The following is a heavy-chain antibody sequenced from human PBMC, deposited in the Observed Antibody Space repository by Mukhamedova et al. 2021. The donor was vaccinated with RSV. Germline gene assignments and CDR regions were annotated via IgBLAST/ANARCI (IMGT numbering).Heavy chain of an antibody. V-gene: IGHV3-7*05. Sequence: GKGLEWVANIKQDGSEKYYVDSVKGRFTISRDNAKNSLYLQINSLRAEDTAMYYCARPWYYYDSSGYDAFDIWGQGTMVTVSS. CDR3: ARPWYYYDSSGYDAFDI. D-gene: IGHD3-22*01. CDR2: IKQDGSEK. J-gene: IGHJ3*02.